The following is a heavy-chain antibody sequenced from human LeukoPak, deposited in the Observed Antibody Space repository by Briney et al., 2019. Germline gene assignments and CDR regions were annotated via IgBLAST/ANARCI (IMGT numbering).Heavy chain of an antibody. CDR2: IYSSGST. CDR1: GGSFSSGSFH. D-gene: IGHD1-1*01. CDR3: ARGMGTAILD. V-gene: IGHV4-61*09. J-gene: IGHJ4*02. Sequence: SETLSLTCTVSGGSFSSGSFHWSWIRQPAGKGLEWIGHIYSSGSTIYNPSLKSRVTISVDTSKNQFSLKLSSVTAADTAVFYCARGMGTAILDWGQGTLVTVSS.